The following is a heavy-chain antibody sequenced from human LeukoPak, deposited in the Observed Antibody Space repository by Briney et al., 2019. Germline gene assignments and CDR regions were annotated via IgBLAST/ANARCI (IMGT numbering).Heavy chain of an antibody. Sequence: GGSLRLSCAASGFTFSSYWMSWVRQAPGKGLEWVANIKQDGSEKYYVDSVKGRFTISRDNSKNTLFLQMNSLRPEDTAVYYCSSAASGQPDYWGQGTLVIVSS. CDR1: GFTFSSYW. CDR3: SSAASGQPDY. CDR2: IKQDGSEK. V-gene: IGHV3-7*01. D-gene: IGHD6-13*01. J-gene: IGHJ4*02.